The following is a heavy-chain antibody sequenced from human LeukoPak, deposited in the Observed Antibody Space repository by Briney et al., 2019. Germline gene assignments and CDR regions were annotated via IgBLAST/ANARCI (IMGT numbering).Heavy chain of an antibody. CDR3: ARRSGSYYFDY. Sequence: KPSETLSLTCAVYGSSFSGFYWSWIRQPPGKGLEWIGEIDHSGSTNYNPSLKSRVTLSVDTSKNQFSLKLSSVTAADTAVYYCARRSGSYYFDYWGQGTLVTVSS. CDR2: IDHSGST. V-gene: IGHV4-34*01. CDR1: GSSFSGFY. J-gene: IGHJ4*02. D-gene: IGHD3-3*01.